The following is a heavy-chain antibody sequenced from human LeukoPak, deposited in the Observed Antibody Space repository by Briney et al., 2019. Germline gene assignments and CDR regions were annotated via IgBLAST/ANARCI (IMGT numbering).Heavy chain of an antibody. CDR3: ARDRYYGSGSYGYYYYYMDV. CDR1: GYTFTGYY. CDR2: INPNSGGT. D-gene: IGHD3-10*01. Sequence: ASVTVSCKASGYTFTGYYMHWVRQAPGQGLEWMGWINPNSGGTNYAQKFQGRVTMTRDTSISTAYMELSRLRSDDTAVYYCARDRYYGSGSYGYYYYYMDVWGKGTTVTVSS. J-gene: IGHJ6*03. V-gene: IGHV1-2*02.